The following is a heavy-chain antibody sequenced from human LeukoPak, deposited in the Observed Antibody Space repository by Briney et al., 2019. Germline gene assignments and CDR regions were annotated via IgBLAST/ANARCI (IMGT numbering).Heavy chain of an antibody. CDR1: GFTFSSYA. CDR2: IKQDGSEK. Sequence: GGSLRLSCAASGFTFSSYAMHWVRQAPGKGLEWVANIKQDGSEKYYVDSVKGRFTISRDNAKNSLYLQMNSLRAEDTAVYYCARVTWLTTFDPWGQGTLVTVSS. CDR3: ARVTWLTTFDP. D-gene: IGHD3-22*01. V-gene: IGHV3-7*01. J-gene: IGHJ5*02.